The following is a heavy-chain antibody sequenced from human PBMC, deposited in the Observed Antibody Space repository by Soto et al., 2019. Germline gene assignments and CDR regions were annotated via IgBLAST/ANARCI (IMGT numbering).Heavy chain of an antibody. V-gene: IGHV3-30*18. D-gene: IGHD5-12*01. Sequence: GGSLRLSCAASGFTFSSYGMHWVRQAPGKGLEWVAVISYDGSNKYYADSVKGRFTISRDNSKNTLYLQMNSLRAEDTAVYYCAKVGRDGYNYGFDYYYGMDVWGQGTTVTVSS. CDR3: AKVGRDGYNYGFDYYYGMDV. CDR1: GFTFSSYG. CDR2: ISYDGSNK. J-gene: IGHJ6*02.